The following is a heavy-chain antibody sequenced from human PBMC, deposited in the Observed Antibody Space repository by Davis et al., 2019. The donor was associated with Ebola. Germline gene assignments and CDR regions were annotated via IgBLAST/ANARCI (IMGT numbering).Heavy chain of an antibody. D-gene: IGHD2-8*01. J-gene: IGHJ4*02. CDR1: GFTFSSYS. CDR3: ARDRNEDIVLMVYAILDY. V-gene: IGHV3-21*01. CDR2: ISSSSSYI. Sequence: PGGSLRLSCAASGFTFSSYSMNWVRQAPGKGLEWVSSISSSSSYIYYADSVKGRFTISRDNAKNSLYLQMNSLRAEDTAVYYCARDRNEDIVLMVYAILDYWGQGTLVTVSS.